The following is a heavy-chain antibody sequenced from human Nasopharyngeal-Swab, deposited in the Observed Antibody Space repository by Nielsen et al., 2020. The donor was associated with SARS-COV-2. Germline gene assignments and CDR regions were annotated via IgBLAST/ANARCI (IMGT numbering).Heavy chain of an antibody. CDR1: GYTFIGYY. Sequence: ASVKVSCKASGYTFIGYYMHWVRQAPGQGLEWMGWINPNSGGTNYAQQFQGWVTMTRDTSISTAYMELSRLRSDDTAVYYCARGVNWGSLDWFDPWGQGTLVTVSS. CDR3: ARGVNWGSLDWFDP. CDR2: INPNSGGT. J-gene: IGHJ5*02. D-gene: IGHD7-27*01. V-gene: IGHV1-2*04.